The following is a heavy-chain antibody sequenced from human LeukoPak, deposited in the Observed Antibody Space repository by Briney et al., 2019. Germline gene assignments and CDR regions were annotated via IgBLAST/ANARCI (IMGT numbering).Heavy chain of an antibody. Sequence: PGGSLRLSCAASGFTFSSYSMNWVRQAPGKGLEWVSYISSSSSTIYYADSVKGRFTISRDNAKNSLYLQMNSLRAEDTAVYYCARDRGRTYYDFWSGYEDYMDVWGKGTTVTVSS. J-gene: IGHJ6*03. D-gene: IGHD3-3*01. CDR1: GFTFSSYS. CDR2: ISSSSSTI. V-gene: IGHV3-48*01. CDR3: ARDRGRTYYDFWSGYEDYMDV.